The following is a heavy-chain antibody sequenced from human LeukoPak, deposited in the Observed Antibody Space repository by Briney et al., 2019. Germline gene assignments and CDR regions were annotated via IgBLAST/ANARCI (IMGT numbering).Heavy chain of an antibody. CDR2: ISSSGSTI. CDR1: GFTFSDYY. V-gene: IGHV3-11*01. Sequence: PGGSLRLCCAASGFTFSDYYMSWIRQAPGKGLEWVSYISSSGSTIYYADSVKGRFTISRDNAKNSLYLQMNSLRAEDTAVYYCARGLRITMVRGTTPHDYWGQGTLVTVSS. D-gene: IGHD3-10*01. J-gene: IGHJ4*02. CDR3: ARGLRITMVRGTTPHDY.